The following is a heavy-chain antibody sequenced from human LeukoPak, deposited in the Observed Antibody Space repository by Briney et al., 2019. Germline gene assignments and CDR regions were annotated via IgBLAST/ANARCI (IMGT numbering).Heavy chain of an antibody. V-gene: IGHV4-38-2*02. J-gene: IGHJ4*02. Sequence: SETLSLTCTVSGYSISSGYYWGWIRQPPGKGLEWIGSIYYSGSTYYNPSLKSRVTISVDTSKNQFSLKLSSVTAADTAVYYCARRPIVVVVAATDYFDYWGQGTLVTVSS. CDR3: ARRPIVVVVAATDYFDY. D-gene: IGHD2-15*01. CDR2: IYYSGST. CDR1: GYSISSGYY.